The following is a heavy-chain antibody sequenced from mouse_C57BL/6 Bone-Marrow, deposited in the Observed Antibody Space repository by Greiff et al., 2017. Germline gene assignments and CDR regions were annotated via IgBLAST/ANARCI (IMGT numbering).Heavy chain of an antibody. CDR1: GIDFSRYW. Sequence: EVKLLESGGGLVQPGGSLKLSCAASGIDFSRYWMSWVRRAPGKGLEWIGEINPDSSTINYAPSLKDKFIISIDNAKNTLYLQMSNVRAEDTALYYCARPIYYYGSSHWYFDVWGTGTTVTVSS. V-gene: IGHV4-1*01. D-gene: IGHD1-1*01. CDR2: INPDSSTI. J-gene: IGHJ1*03. CDR3: ARPIYYYGSSHWYFDV.